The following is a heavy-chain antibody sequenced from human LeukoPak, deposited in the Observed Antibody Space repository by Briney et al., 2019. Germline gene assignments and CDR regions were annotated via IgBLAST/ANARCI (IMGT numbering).Heavy chain of an antibody. CDR1: GFTFSSYA. D-gene: IGHD1-1*01. CDR2: ISYDGSNK. CDR3: ARDKRDWNDPFFDY. V-gene: IGHV3-30-3*01. J-gene: IGHJ4*02. Sequence: PGRSLRLSCAASGFTFSSYAMHWVRQAPGKGLEWVAVISYDGSNKYYADSVKGRFTISRDNSKNTLYLQMNSLRAEDTAVYYCARDKRDWNDPFFDYWGQGTLVTVSS.